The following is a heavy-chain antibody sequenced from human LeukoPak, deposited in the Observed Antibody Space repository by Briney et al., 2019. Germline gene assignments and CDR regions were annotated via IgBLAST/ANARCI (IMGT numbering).Heavy chain of an antibody. Sequence: SETLSLTCTVSGGSISSYYWSWIRQPPGKGLEWIGYIYYSGSTNYNPSLKSRVTMSVDTSKNQFSLKLSSVTAADTAVYYCARDLDPMITMVRGVISAFDIWGQGTMVTVSS. CDR3: ARDLDPMITMVRGVISAFDI. J-gene: IGHJ3*02. V-gene: IGHV4-59*12. D-gene: IGHD3-10*01. CDR2: IYYSGST. CDR1: GGSISSYY.